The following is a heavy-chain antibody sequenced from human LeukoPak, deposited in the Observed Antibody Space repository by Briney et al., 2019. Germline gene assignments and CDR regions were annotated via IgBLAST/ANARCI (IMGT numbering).Heavy chain of an antibody. CDR2: IYYSGNT. D-gene: IGHD6-13*01. J-gene: IGHJ6*03. Sequence: SETLSLTCTVSGGSISSSSYYWGWIRQPPGKGLEWNGSIYYSGNTYYNPCLKSRVTISVDTSKSQFSLKLSSVTAADTAVYYCARQFSSSWYNLYYDYYYMDVWGKGTTVTVSS. CDR1: GGSISSSSYY. CDR3: ARQFSSSWYNLYYDYYYMDV. V-gene: IGHV4-39*01.